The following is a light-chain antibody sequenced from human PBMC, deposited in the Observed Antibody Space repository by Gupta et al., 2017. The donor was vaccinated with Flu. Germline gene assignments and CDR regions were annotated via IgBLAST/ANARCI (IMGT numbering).Light chain of an antibody. J-gene: IGKJ5*01. V-gene: IGKV3-20*01. Sequence: EIVLTQSPGTLSLSPGERATLSCRASQSVSSSYLAWYQQKPGQAPRLLIYGASSRATGIPDRFSDSGSGTDFTLTISRLEPEDFAVYYCQQYGSSSITFGQGTRLEIK. CDR2: GAS. CDR1: QSVSSSY. CDR3: QQYGSSSIT.